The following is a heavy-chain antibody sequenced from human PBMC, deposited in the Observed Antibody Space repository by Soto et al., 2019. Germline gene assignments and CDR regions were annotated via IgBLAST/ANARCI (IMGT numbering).Heavy chain of an antibody. CDR1: EYSFTSYW. CDR3: ASSPRGYCSSTSCRELGNYYGMDV. D-gene: IGHD2-2*01. CDR2: IDPSDSYT. V-gene: IGHV5-10-1*01. J-gene: IGHJ6*02. Sequence: PGESLKISCKGSEYSFTSYWISWVRQMPGKGLEWMGRIDPSDSYTNYSPSFQGHVTISADKSISTAYLQWSSLKASDTAMYYCASSPRGYCSSTSCRELGNYYGMDVWGQGTTVTVSS.